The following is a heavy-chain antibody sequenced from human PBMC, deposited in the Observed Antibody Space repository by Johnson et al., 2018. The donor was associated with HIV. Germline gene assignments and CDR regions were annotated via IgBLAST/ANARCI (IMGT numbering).Heavy chain of an antibody. Sequence: VQLVESGGGLVKPGGSLRLSCAASGFTFSNAWMSWVRQAPGKGLEWVGRIKSKTDGGTTDYAAPVKGRFTISRDDSKNTLYLQMNSLKTEYTAVYYCTTISRWLAPGTFDIWGQGTMVTVSS. V-gene: IGHV3-15*01. CDR2: IKSKTDGGTT. CDR3: TTISRWLAPGTFDI. D-gene: IGHD6-19*01. CDR1: GFTFSNAW. J-gene: IGHJ3*02.